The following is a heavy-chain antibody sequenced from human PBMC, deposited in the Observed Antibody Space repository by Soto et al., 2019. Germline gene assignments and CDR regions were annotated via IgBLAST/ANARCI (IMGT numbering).Heavy chain of an antibody. Sequence: GGSLRRSCAASGFTVSSNYMSWVRQDPGKGLEWVSVIYSGGSTYYADSVKGRFTISRDNSKNTLYLQMNSLRAEDTPVYYCARDHSSSGYDAFDIWGQGTMVTVSS. D-gene: IGHD6-13*01. J-gene: IGHJ3*02. CDR2: IYSGGST. CDR1: GFTVSSNY. V-gene: IGHV3-53*01. CDR3: ARDHSSSGYDAFDI.